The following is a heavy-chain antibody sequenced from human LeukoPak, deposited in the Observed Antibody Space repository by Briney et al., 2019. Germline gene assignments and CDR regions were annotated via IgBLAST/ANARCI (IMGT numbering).Heavy chain of an antibody. CDR2: INPNSGGT. J-gene: IGHJ4*02. CDR3: ARTHDYGDYYFDY. V-gene: IGHV1-2*04. Sequence: GASVKVSCKASGYTFTGYYMHWVRRAPGQGLEWMGWINPNSGGTNYAQKFQGWVTMTRDTSISTAYMELSRLRSDDTAVYYCARTHDYGDYYFDYWGQGTLVTVSS. D-gene: IGHD4-17*01. CDR1: GYTFTGYY.